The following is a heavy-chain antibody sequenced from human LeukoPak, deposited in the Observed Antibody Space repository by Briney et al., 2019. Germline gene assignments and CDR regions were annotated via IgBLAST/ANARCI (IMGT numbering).Heavy chain of an antibody. Sequence: PSETLSLTCAVYGGSFSGYYWSWIRQPPGKGLEWIGEINHSGSTNYNPSLKSRVTISVDTSKNQFSLKLSSVTAADTAVYYCARVRESYDFWSGSRADWFDPWGQGTLVTVSS. CDR3: ARVRESYDFWSGSRADWFDP. D-gene: IGHD3-3*01. V-gene: IGHV4-34*01. J-gene: IGHJ5*02. CDR2: INHSGST. CDR1: GGSFSGYY.